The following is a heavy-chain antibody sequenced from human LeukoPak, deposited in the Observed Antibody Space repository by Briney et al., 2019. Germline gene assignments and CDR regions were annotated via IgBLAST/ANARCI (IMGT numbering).Heavy chain of an antibody. Sequence: PSETLSLTCTVSGGSISSSSYCWGWIRQSPGKGLEWIGSVYYSGSTYYNPSLKSRVTISVDTSKNQFSLKLTSVTAADTAVYYCARHHRRDSSGWGARWFDPWGQGTLVTVSS. D-gene: IGHD6-19*01. CDR2: VYYSGST. CDR3: ARHHRRDSSGWGARWFDP. J-gene: IGHJ5*02. V-gene: IGHV4-39*01. CDR1: GGSISSSSYC.